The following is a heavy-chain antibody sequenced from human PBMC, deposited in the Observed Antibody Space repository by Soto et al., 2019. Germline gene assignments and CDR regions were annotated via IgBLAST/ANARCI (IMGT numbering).Heavy chain of an antibody. CDR1: GYSFTSYW. J-gene: IGHJ5*02. CDR3: ARHARFVVVPAAINKNWFDP. D-gene: IGHD2-2*01. Sequence: PGESLKISCKGSGYSFTSYWISWVRQMPGKGLEWMGRIDPSDSYTNYSPSFQGHVAISADKSISTAYLQWSSLKASDTAMYYCARHARFVVVPAAINKNWFDPWGQGTLVTVSS. V-gene: IGHV5-10-1*01. CDR2: IDPSDSYT.